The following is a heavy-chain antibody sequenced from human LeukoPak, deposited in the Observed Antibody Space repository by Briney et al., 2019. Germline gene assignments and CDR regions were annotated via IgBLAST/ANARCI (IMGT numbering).Heavy chain of an antibody. CDR2: ISGSGGST. V-gene: IGHV3-23*01. D-gene: IGHD1-14*01. CDR3: AKEGAGNRLTDAFDI. CDR1: GFTFSSYA. Sequence: AGGSLRLSCAASGFTFSSYAMSWVRQAPGKGLEWVSAISGSGGSTYYADSAKGRFTISRDNSKNTLYLQMNSLRAEDTAVYYCAKEGAGNRLTDAFDIWGQGTMVTVSS. J-gene: IGHJ3*02.